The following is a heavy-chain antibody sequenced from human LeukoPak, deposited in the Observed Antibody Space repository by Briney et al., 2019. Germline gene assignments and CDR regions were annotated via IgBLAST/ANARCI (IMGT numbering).Heavy chain of an antibody. CDR1: GYTFTGYY. Sequence: ASVKVSCKASGYTFTGYYMHWVRQAPGQGLEWMGWINPNSGGTNYAQKFQGRVTMTRDTSISTAYMELSRLRSDDTAVYYCARSEFQYYGGNSPYFDHWGQGTLVTVSS. D-gene: IGHD4-23*01. CDR3: ARSEFQYYGGNSPYFDH. CDR2: INPNSGGT. V-gene: IGHV1-2*02. J-gene: IGHJ4*02.